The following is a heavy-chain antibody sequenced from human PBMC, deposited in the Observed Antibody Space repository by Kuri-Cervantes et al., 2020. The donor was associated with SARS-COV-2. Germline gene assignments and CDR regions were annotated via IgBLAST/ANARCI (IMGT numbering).Heavy chain of an antibody. D-gene: IGHD5-18*01. V-gene: IGHV3-13*01. Sequence: GESLKISCAACGFTFSSYDMHWVRQATGKGLEWVSAIGTAGDTYYPGSVKGRFTISRDNSKNTLYLQMNSLRAEDTAVYYCAKDQGDSYGISYFDYWGQGTRVTVSS. CDR2: IGTAGDT. CDR3: AKDQGDSYGISYFDY. J-gene: IGHJ4*02. CDR1: GFTFSSYD.